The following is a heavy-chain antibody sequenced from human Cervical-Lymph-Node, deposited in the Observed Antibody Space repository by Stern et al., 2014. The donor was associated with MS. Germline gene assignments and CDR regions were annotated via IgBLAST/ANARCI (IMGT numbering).Heavy chain of an antibody. D-gene: IGHD5-18*01. CDR2: IYYSGAT. CDR1: CDSITSGGYY. V-gene: IGHV4-31*03. J-gene: IGHJ5*02. Sequence: QVQLQESGPGLVKPSQTLSLTCTVSCDSITSGGYYWSWIRQHPGKGLEWIGYIYYSGATFYNPSLKSRVTISLDTSKNQFSLRLSSVTAADTAVYYCARDWSGSSIHLAPAYGGHIRFDPWGQGTLVTVSS. CDR3: ARDWSGSSIHLAPAYGGHIRFDP.